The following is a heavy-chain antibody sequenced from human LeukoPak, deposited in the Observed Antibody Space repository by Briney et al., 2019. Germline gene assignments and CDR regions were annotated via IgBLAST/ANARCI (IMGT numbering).Heavy chain of an antibody. CDR3: EISQNWNYVGYGMDV. CDR1: GFTVSSNY. J-gene: IGHJ6*02. D-gene: IGHD1-7*01. CDR2: IYSGGST. Sequence: PGGSLRLSCAASGFTVSSNYMSWVRQAPGKGLEWVSVIYSGGSTYYADSVKGRFTISRDNSKNTLYLQMNSLRAEDTAVYYCEISQNWNYVGYGMDVWGQGTTVTVSS. V-gene: IGHV3-53*01.